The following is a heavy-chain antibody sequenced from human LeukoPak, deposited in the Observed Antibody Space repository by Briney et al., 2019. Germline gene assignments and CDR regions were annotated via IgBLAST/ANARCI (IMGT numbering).Heavy chain of an antibody. V-gene: IGHV3-33*01. CDR1: GFTLRTYG. Sequence: QPGGSLRLSCAAFGFTLRTYGMPWVRQTPGKGLEWVAVIWYDGSKKYYADSVKGRFTISRDNSKNTLYVQMNSLRAEDTAVYCARATMSYSTSEAFDIWGQGTMVTVSS. D-gene: IGHD6-13*01. CDR2: IWYDGSKK. CDR3: ARATMSYSTSEAFDI. J-gene: IGHJ3*02.